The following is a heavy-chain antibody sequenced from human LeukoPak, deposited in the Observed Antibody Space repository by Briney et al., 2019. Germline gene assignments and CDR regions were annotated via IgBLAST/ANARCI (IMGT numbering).Heavy chain of an antibody. J-gene: IGHJ3*02. CDR1: GYTFTSYG. CDR3: ARDGRVVPAAIPDI. V-gene: IGHV1-18*01. Sequence: GASVKVSCKASGYTFTSYGISWVRQAPGQGLEWMGWISAYNGNTNYAQRLQGRVTMTTDTSTSTAYMELRSLRSDDTAVYYCARDGRVVPAAIPDIWGQGTMVTVSS. D-gene: IGHD2-2*01. CDR2: ISAYNGNT.